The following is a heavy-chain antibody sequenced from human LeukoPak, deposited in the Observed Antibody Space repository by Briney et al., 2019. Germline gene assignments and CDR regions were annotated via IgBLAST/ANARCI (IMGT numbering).Heavy chain of an antibody. J-gene: IGHJ6*03. Sequence: ASVKVSCKASGYTFTGYYMHWVRQAPGQGLEWMGWINPNSGGTNYAQKFQGRVTMTRDTSISTAYMELSRLRSDDTAVYYCARGWSGSYYSHYYHYMDVWGKGTTVTVSS. CDR1: GYTFTGYY. D-gene: IGHD1-26*01. CDR2: INPNSGGT. CDR3: ARGWSGSYYSHYYHYMDV. V-gene: IGHV1-2*02.